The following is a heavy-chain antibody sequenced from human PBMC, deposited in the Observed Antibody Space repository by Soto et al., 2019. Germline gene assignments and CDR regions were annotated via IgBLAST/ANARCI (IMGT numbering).Heavy chain of an antibody. CDR3: ARGGTTTVYQSNFAY. Sequence: QVQLVQSGAEVKKPGASVKVSCKASGYTFTSYAMHWVRQAPGQRLEWMGWINAGNGNTKYSQKFQGRVTITRDTFASTAYMELSSLRSEDTAVYYCARGGTTTVYQSNFAYWGQGTLVTVAS. D-gene: IGHD4-17*01. CDR1: GYTFTSYA. CDR2: INAGNGNT. J-gene: IGHJ4*02. V-gene: IGHV1-3*01.